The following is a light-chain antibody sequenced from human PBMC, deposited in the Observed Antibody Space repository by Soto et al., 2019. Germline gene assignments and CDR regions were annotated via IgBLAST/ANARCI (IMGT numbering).Light chain of an antibody. V-gene: IGKV1-33*01. CDR3: QQYDNRPIT. CDR2: DAS. Sequence: DIQMPQSPSSLPASVGDRVTITCQASQDISNYLNWYQQKPGKAPKLLIYDASNLETGVPSRFSVSGSWTDFTFTISSLQPEDIATYYCQQYDNRPITLGHGTRLEIK. CDR1: QDISNY. J-gene: IGKJ5*01.